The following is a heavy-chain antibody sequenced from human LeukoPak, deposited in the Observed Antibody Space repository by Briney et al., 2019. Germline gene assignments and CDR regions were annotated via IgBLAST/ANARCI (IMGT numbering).Heavy chain of an antibody. D-gene: IGHD3-3*01. CDR1: GYTFNNYD. CDR3: ARDLVGYYDFWSVPFDY. CDR2: ISAYNGNT. J-gene: IGHJ4*02. V-gene: IGHV1-18*01. Sequence: ASVKVSCKASGYTFNNYDISWVRQAPGQGLEWMGWISAYNGNTNYAQKLQGRVTMTTDTSTSTAYMELRSLRSDDTAVYYCARDLVGYYDFWSVPFDYWGQGTLVTVSS.